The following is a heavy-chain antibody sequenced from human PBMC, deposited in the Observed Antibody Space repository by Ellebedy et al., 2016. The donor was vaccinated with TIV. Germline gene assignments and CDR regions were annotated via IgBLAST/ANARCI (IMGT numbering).Heavy chain of an antibody. CDR3: ARDYCSSTSCFVYYYYGMDV. V-gene: IGHV3-33*08. D-gene: IGHD2-2*01. J-gene: IGHJ6*02. CDR1: GFTFSSYG. Sequence: PGGSLRLSCAASGFTFSSYGMPWVRQAPGKGLEWVAVIWYDGSNKYYADSVKGRFTISRDNSKNTLYLQMNSLRAEDTAVYYCARDYCSSTSCFVYYYYGMDVWGQGTTVTVSS. CDR2: IWYDGSNK.